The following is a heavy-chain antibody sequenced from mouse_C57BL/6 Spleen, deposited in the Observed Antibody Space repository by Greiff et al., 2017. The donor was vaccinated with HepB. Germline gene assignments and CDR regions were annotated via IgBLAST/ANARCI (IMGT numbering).Heavy chain of an antibody. CDR3: ARVNDGYYVVCFDY. D-gene: IGHD2-3*01. J-gene: IGHJ2*01. Sequence: EVKLVESEGGLVQPGSSMKLSCTASGFTFSDYYMAWVRQVPEKGLEWVANINYDGSSTYYLDSLKSRFIISRDNAKNILYLQMSSLKSEVTATYYCARVNDGYYVVCFDYWGQGTTLTVAS. CDR1: GFTFSDYY. CDR2: INYDGSST. V-gene: IGHV5-16*01.